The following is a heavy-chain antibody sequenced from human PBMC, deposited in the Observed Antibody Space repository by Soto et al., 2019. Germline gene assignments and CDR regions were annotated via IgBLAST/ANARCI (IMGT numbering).Heavy chain of an antibody. Sequence: GGSLRLSCAASGFTFSSYAMSWVRQAPGKGLEWVPAISGSGGSTYYADSVKGRFTISRDNSKNTLYLQMNSLRAEDTAVYYCAKCQYYYDSSGYPYYWGQGTLVTVSS. J-gene: IGHJ4*02. CDR3: AKCQYYYDSSGYPYY. D-gene: IGHD3-22*01. CDR1: GFTFSSYA. CDR2: ISGSGGST. V-gene: IGHV3-23*01.